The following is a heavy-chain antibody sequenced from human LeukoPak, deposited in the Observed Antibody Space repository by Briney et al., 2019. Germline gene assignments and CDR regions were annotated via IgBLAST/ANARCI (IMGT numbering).Heavy chain of an antibody. J-gene: IGHJ4*02. CDR3: ARPGDSITIFGVVTKHFDY. CDR2: IYYSGST. CDR1: GGSISSYY. V-gene: IGHV4-59*08. D-gene: IGHD3-3*01. Sequence: SETLSLTCTVSGGSISSYYWSWIRQPPGKGLEWFVYIYYSGSTNFNPSLKSRVPLSVDTSKNQFSLKLSTVTAADTAVYYCARPGDSITIFGVVTKHFDYGGQGPLVTVSS.